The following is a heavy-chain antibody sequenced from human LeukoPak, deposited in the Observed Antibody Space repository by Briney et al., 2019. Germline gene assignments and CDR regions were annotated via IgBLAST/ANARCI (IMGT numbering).Heavy chain of an antibody. V-gene: IGHV3-74*01. Sequence: HTGGSLRLSCAASGFTFSSYWMHWVRQAPGKGLVWVSRINTDGSSTSYADSVKGRFTISRDNAKNTLYLQMNSLRAEDTAVYYCARDEWVGVGATLEKSYYYYMDVWGKGTTVTVSS. D-gene: IGHD1-26*01. CDR3: ARDEWVGVGATLEKSYYYYMDV. CDR1: GFTFSSYW. CDR2: INTDGSST. J-gene: IGHJ6*03.